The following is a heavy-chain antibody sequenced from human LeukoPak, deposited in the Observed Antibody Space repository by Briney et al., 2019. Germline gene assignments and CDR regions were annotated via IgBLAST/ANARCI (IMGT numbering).Heavy chain of an antibody. J-gene: IGHJ4*02. V-gene: IGHV4-34*01. CDR3: ARVHKLWNPDY. D-gene: IGHD7-27*01. Sequence: PSETLSLTCAVYGGSFSGYYWSWIRQPPGKGLEWIGEINHSGSTNYNPSLKSRVTISVDTSKNQFSLKLSSVTAADTAVYYCARVHKLWNPDYWGQGTLVTVSS. CDR2: INHSGST. CDR1: GGSFSGYY.